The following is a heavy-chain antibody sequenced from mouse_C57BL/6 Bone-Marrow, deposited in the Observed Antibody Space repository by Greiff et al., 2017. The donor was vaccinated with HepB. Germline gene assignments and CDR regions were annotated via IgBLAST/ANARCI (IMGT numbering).Heavy chain of an antibody. J-gene: IGHJ2*01. D-gene: IGHD2-1*01. Sequence: RVGPGSSVKMSCKTSGYTFTSYGINWVKQRPGQGLEWIGYIYIGNGYTEYNEKFKGKATLTSDTSSSTAYMQLSSLTSEDSAIYFCAREEDLLWSYYFDYWGQGTTLTVSS. CDR3: AREEDLLWSYYFDY. CDR2: IYIGNGYT. CDR1: GYTFTSYG. V-gene: IGHV1-58*01.